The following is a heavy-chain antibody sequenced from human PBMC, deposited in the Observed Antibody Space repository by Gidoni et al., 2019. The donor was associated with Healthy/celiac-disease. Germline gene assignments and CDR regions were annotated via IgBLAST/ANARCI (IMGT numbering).Heavy chain of an antibody. V-gene: IGHV4-39*01. CDR3: ARSSSSWQNWFDP. D-gene: IGHD6-13*01. J-gene: IGHJ5*02. Sequence: HLQLQESGPGLVKPSDTLSLTCTVSGCSISSSSSYWGWIRQPPGKGLEWIGSIYYSGSTYYNPSHKSRVTISVDTSKNQFSLKLSSVTAADTAVYYCARSSSSWQNWFDPWGQGTLVTVSS. CDR1: GCSISSSSSY. CDR2: IYYSGST.